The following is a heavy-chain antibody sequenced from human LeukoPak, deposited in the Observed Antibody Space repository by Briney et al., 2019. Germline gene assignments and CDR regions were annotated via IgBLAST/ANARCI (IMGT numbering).Heavy chain of an antibody. D-gene: IGHD2-2*01. J-gene: IGHJ3*01. CDR3: AKDRRTLDAFDV. CDR1: GFTFSSYA. CDR2: ISDSGGST. Sequence: GGSLRLSCAASGFTFSSYAMSWVRQAPGKGLEWVSAISDSGGSTYYAESVMGRFTISRDNSKKALYLQMNSLRTEDTAVYYCAKDRRTLDAFDVWGQGTMVTVSS. V-gene: IGHV3-23*01.